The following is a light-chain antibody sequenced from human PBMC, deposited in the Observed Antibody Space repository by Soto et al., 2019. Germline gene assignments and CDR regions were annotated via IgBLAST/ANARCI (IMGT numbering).Light chain of an antibody. CDR2: KAS. CDR3: QQYNSYSVT. CDR1: QSISIW. Sequence: DIQMTQSPSTRSASVGDRVTITCRASQSISIWLAWYQKKPGKAPKLLIYKASSLESGVPSRFSGSGSGTEFTLTISSLQPDDFATYYCQQYNSYSVTFGKGTKVDIK. J-gene: IGKJ1*01. V-gene: IGKV1-5*03.